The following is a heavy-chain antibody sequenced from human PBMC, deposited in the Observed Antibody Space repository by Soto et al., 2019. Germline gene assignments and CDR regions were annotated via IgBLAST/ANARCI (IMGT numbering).Heavy chain of an antibody. V-gene: IGHV3-7*01. CDR2: IKQDGSEK. CDR3: ARATSPERTYYDFWSGYYRGVVYYYYGMDV. Sequence: QSGGSLRLSCAASGFTFSSYWMSWVRQAPGKGLEWVANIKQDGSEKYYVDSVKGRFTISRDNAKNSLYLQMNSLRAEDTAVYYCARATSPERTYYDFWSGYYRGVVYYYYGMDVWGQGTTVPVSS. J-gene: IGHJ6*02. CDR1: GFTFSSYW. D-gene: IGHD3-3*01.